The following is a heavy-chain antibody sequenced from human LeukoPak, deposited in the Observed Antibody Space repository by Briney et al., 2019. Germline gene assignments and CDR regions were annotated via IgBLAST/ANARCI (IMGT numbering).Heavy chain of an antibody. Sequence: AGGSPRLSCAASGFTFSSYAMHWVRQAPGKGLEWVAVISYDGSNKYYADSVKGRFTISRDNSKNTLYLQMNSLRAEDTAVYYCARGVGLDVWGQGATVTVSS. J-gene: IGHJ6*02. V-gene: IGHV3-30-3*01. CDR2: ISYDGSNK. D-gene: IGHD3-16*01. CDR1: GFTFSSYA. CDR3: ARGVGLDV.